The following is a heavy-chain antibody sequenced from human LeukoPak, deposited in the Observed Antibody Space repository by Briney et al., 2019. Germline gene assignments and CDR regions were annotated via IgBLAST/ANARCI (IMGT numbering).Heavy chain of an antibody. D-gene: IGHD3-22*01. CDR2: ISGTGGST. CDR3: AKDSYDSSGSRYDY. Sequence: GGSLRLSCAASVFTFSSYAMSWVRQAPGKGLEWVSAISGTGGSTWYADSVKGRVTISRDNSKNTLYLQMNSLRAEDTAVYYCAKDSYDSSGSRYDYWGQGTLVTVSS. V-gene: IGHV3-23*01. CDR1: VFTFSSYA. J-gene: IGHJ4*02.